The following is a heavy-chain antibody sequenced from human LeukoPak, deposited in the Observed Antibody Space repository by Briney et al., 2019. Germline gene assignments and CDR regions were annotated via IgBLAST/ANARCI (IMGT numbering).Heavy chain of an antibody. CDR1: GGSISHYY. CDR2: IYTSGST. Sequence: SETLSLTCTVSGGSISHYYWSWIRQPAGKGLEWIGRIYTSGSTNYNPSLKSRVTMSVDTSKNQFSLKLSSVTAADTAVYYCARDSYYYDSSGYRGFDYWGQGTLVTVSS. J-gene: IGHJ4*02. D-gene: IGHD3-22*01. CDR3: ARDSYYYDSSGYRGFDY. V-gene: IGHV4-4*07.